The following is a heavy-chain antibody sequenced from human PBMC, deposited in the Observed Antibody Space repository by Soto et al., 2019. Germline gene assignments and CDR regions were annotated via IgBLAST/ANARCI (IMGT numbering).Heavy chain of an antibody. D-gene: IGHD6-13*01. J-gene: IGHJ4*02. CDR3: ARDSSSWSFDY. CDR2: INHSGST. CDR1: GGSFSGYY. Sequence: QVQLQQLGAGLLKPSETLSLPCAVYGGSFSGYYWSWIRQPPGKGLEWIGEINHSGSTNYNPSLKSRVTISVDTSKNQFSRKLISVTAADTAVYYCARDSSSWSFDYWGQGTLVTVSS. V-gene: IGHV4-34*01.